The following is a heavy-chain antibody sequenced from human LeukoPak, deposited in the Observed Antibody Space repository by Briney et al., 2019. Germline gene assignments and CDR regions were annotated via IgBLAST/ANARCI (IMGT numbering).Heavy chain of an antibody. Sequence: GGSLRLSCAASGFTFSSHGMNWVRQAPGKGLEWVSGISPSGGITYYTDSVKGRFTISRDNSKNTLYLQMNSLRGEDTAVYYCTRERGLIAPAGVDLWGQGTLVTVSS. D-gene: IGHD6-13*01. CDR2: ISPSGGIT. V-gene: IGHV3-23*01. CDR3: TRERGLIAPAGVDL. CDR1: GFTFSSHG. J-gene: IGHJ5*02.